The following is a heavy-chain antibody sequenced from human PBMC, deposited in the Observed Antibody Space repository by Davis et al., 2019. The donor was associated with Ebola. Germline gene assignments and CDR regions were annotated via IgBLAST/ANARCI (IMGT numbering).Heavy chain of an antibody. CDR1: GFTVGDHY. CDR3: ATTQWLREFDN. CDR2: MFSGGRT. Sequence: GESLKISCAASGFTVGDHYMSWVRQSPGKGLEWVSSMFSGGRTFYADSVRGRFIISRDKSNNTLYLEMNSLRVDDTAVYYCATTQWLREFDNWGQGTLVTVSS. J-gene: IGHJ4*02. D-gene: IGHD6-19*01. V-gene: IGHV3-53*05.